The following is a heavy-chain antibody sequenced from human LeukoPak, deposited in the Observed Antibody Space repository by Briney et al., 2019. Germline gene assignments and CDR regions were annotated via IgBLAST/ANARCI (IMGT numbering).Heavy chain of an antibody. J-gene: IGHJ4*02. V-gene: IGHV5-51*01. CDR3: ARHYCSGGSCHENYFDY. CDR2: IYPGDSDT. CDR1: GYSFTSYW. D-gene: IGHD2-15*01. Sequence: GESLQISCKGSGYSFTSYWIGWVRQMPGKGLEWMGIIYPGDSDTRYSPSFQGQVPISADKSISTAYLQWSSLKASDTAMYYCARHYCSGGSCHENYFDYWGQGTLVTVSS.